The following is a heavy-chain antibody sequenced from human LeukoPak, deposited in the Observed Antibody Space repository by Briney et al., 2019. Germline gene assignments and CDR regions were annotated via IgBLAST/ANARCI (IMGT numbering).Heavy chain of an antibody. CDR2: ISSSSSTI. CDR1: GFTFSSYS. V-gene: IGHV3-48*04. Sequence: GGSLRLSCAASGFTFSSYSMNWVRQAPGKGLEWVSYISSSSSTIYYADSVKGRFTISRDNAKNSLYLQMNSLRAEDTAVYYCARWGLRRRYWGQGTLVTVSS. J-gene: IGHJ4*02. CDR3: ARWGLRRRY. D-gene: IGHD4-17*01.